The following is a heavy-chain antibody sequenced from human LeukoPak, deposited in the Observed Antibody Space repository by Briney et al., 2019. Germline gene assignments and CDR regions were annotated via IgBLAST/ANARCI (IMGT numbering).Heavy chain of an antibody. J-gene: IGHJ2*01. V-gene: IGHV1-8*01. CDR1: GNFVYYD. CDR2: MNPDSGNT. Sequence: EASVKVSCXASGNFVYYDINWVRQATGQGLEWMGWMNPDSGNTGYAQKFQGRVTMTRNTSTNIAYMELSILRSEDTAVYFCATQTGNHWYLDLWGPGTLVTVSS. CDR3: ATQTGNHWYLDL.